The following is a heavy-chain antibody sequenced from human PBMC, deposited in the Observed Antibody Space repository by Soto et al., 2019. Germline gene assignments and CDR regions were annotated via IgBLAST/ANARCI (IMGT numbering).Heavy chain of an antibody. CDR2: INHSGST. D-gene: IGHD3-22*01. J-gene: IGHJ4*02. CDR3: ARAYDSSGYYLDY. CDR1: GGSFSGYY. Sequence: SETLSLTCAVYGGSFSGYYWSWIRQPPGKGLEWIGEINHSGSTNYNPSLKSRVTISVDTSKNQFSLKLSSVTAADTAVYYCARAYDSSGYYLDYWGQGTLVTVSS. V-gene: IGHV4-34*01.